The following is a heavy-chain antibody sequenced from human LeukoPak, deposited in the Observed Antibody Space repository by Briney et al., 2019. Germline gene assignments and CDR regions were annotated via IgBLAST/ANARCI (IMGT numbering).Heavy chain of an antibody. CDR2: ISGSGGST. CDR3: AKDPIYDILTGYHDY. V-gene: IGHV3-23*01. J-gene: IGHJ4*02. CDR1: GFTFSSYA. D-gene: IGHD3-9*01. Sequence: GGSLRLSCAASGFTFSSYAMSWVRQAPGKGLEWVSAISGSGGSTYYADSVKGRFTISRDNFKNTLYLQMNSLRAEDTAVYYCAKDPIYDILTGYHDYWGQGTLVTVSS.